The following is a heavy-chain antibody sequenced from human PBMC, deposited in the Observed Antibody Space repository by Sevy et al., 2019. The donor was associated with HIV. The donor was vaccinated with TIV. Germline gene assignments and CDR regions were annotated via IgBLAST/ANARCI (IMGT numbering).Heavy chain of an antibody. CDR3: ARDGGCTSTSCLLYFDY. D-gene: IGHD2-2*01. CDR2: ISSSSTYI. CDR1: GFTFSSYT. V-gene: IGHV3-21*01. Sequence: GGSLRLSCAASGFTFSSYTMNWVRQAPGKGLEWVSSISSSSTYIYYADSLTGRFTISRVNAKNSVYLQMNSLRAEDTAVYYCARDGGCTSTSCLLYFDYWGQGTLVTVSS. J-gene: IGHJ4*02.